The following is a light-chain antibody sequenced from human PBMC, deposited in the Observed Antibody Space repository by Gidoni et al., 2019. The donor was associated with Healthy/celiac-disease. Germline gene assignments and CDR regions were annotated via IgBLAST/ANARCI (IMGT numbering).Light chain of an antibody. J-gene: IGLJ3*02. V-gene: IGLV5-45*03. CDR3: MIWHSSAWV. CDR1: SGLNVGTYR. CDR2: YKSDSDK. Sequence: QAVLTQPSSLSASPGASASLTCTLRSGLNVGTYRIYWYQQKPVSPPQYPLRYKSDSDKRQGSRVPSRFSGSKDASANAGILLSSGLQSEDEADYYCMIWHSSAWVFGGGTKLTVL.